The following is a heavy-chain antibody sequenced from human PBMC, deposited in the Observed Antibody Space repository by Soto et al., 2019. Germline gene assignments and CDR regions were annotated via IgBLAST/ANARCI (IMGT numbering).Heavy chain of an antibody. CDR2: VYSDGNT. J-gene: IGHJ4*02. V-gene: IGHV4-59*08. Sequence: SETLSLTCTVSGGYISDFYWSWIRQSPGKGLEWIGYVYSDGNTSYNPSLKSRVTISVDMSKNQLSLKLSSVTAADTAVYHCARHNPVGAAAGSFDYWGQGTQVTVSS. CDR1: GGYISDFY. D-gene: IGHD6-13*01. CDR3: ARHNPVGAAAGSFDY.